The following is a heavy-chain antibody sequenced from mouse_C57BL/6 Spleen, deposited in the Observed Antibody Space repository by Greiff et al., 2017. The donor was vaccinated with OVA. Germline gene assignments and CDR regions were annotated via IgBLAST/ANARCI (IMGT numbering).Heavy chain of an antibody. Sequence: VQLQQPGAELVRPGSSVKLSCKASGYTFTSYWMDWVKQRPGQGLEWIGNIYPSDSETHYNQKFKDKATLTVDKSSSTAYMQLSSLTSEDSAVYYCARTIGNGNYLDYWGQGTTLTVSS. J-gene: IGHJ2*01. CDR3: ARTIGNGNYLDY. V-gene: IGHV1-61*01. CDR2: IYPSDSET. CDR1: GYTFTSYW. D-gene: IGHD2-1*01.